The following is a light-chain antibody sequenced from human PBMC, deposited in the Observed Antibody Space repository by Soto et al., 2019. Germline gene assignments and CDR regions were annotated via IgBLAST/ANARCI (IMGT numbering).Light chain of an antibody. V-gene: IGLV2-23*02. CDR3: CSYAGSRHVV. J-gene: IGLJ2*01. CDR1: SSDVGSYNL. CDR2: EVS. Sequence: QSVLTQPASVSGSPGQSITISCTGTSSDVGSYNLVSWYQQHPGKAPKHRIYEVSKRPSGVSNRFSGSKSGNTAALTISGLQAEDEAYYYCCSYAGSRHVVFGGGSQLTVL.